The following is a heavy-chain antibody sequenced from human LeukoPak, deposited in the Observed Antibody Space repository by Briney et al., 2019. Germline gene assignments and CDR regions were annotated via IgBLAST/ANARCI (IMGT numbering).Heavy chain of an antibody. CDR2: ISWNSGSI. V-gene: IGHV3-9*01. CDR1: GFTFDDYA. CDR3: ARGPHYYGDYATDY. J-gene: IGHJ4*02. D-gene: IGHD4-17*01. Sequence: GRSLRLSCAASGFTFDDYAMHWVRQAPGKGLEWVSGISWNSGSIGYADSVKGRFTISRDNAKNSLYLQMNSLRAEDTAVYYCARGPHYYGDYATDYWGQGTLVTVSS.